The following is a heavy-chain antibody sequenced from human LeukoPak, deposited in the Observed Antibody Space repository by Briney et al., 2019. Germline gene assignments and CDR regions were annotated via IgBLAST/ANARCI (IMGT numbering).Heavy chain of an antibody. V-gene: IGHV4-39*01. CDR1: GGSINTANYY. CDR3: ARQRADYYYYYVDV. J-gene: IGHJ6*03. CDR2: IYYSETT. Sequence: SETLSLTCTVSGGSINTANYYWGWLRQPPGKGLEWIGSIYYSETTYDNPSLKSRVTISIETSKNQFSLRLSSVAASDTAVYYCARQRADYYYYYVDVWGEGTTVAVS.